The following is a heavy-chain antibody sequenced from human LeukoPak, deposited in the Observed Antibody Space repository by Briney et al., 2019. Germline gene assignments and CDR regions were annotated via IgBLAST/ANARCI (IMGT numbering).Heavy chain of an antibody. D-gene: IGHD3-22*01. V-gene: IGHV3-48*03. Sequence: GGSLRLSCAASGFTFSNYEMNWVRQAPGKGLEWVSYISSSGSTIYYGDSVKGRFTISRDNAKNSLYLQMNSLRAEDTAVYYCAREDVGDYYDSSGYYYLWGQGTLVTVSS. CDR3: AREDVGDYYDSSGYYYL. CDR2: ISSSGSTI. J-gene: IGHJ4*02. CDR1: GFTFSNYE.